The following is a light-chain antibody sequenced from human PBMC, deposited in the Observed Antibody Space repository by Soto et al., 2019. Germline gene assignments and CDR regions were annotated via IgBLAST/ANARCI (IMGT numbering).Light chain of an antibody. CDR2: EVS. CDR3: SSYTSSSTWV. V-gene: IGLV2-14*01. CDR1: SSDVGGYNY. Sequence: QSALTQPASVSGSPGQSNTISCTGTSSDVGGYNYVSWYQQHPGKAPKLMIYEVSNRPSGVSNRFSGSKSDNTASLTISGLQAEDEADYYCSSYTSSSTWVFGGGTKVTVL. J-gene: IGLJ3*02.